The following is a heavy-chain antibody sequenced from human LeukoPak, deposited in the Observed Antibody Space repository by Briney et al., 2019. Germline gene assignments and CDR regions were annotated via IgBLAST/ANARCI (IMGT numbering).Heavy chain of an antibody. Sequence: PGGSLRLSCAASGFTFSSYGMHWVRQAPGKGLEWVAVISYDGSNKYYADSVKGRFTISRDNSKNTLYLQMNSLRAEDTAVYYCAKRMWLRFDAFDIWGQGTMVTVSS. CDR1: GFTFSSYG. CDR3: AKRMWLRFDAFDI. J-gene: IGHJ3*02. D-gene: IGHD5-12*01. V-gene: IGHV3-30*18. CDR2: ISYDGSNK.